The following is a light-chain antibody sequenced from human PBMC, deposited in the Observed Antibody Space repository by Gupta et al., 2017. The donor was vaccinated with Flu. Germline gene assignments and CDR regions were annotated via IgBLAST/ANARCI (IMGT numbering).Light chain of an antibody. J-gene: IGLJ1*01. V-gene: IGLV7-43*01. Sequence: QTVVTQEPSLPVSPGGTVTVTCASSTGPVTRGYYPTWFQRKPGQAPRPLIYSTDSKYSWTPARFSGSLLGGKAALTLSDVQPEDEAEYFCLLYYVGARPLVFGTGTNITVL. CDR1: TGPVTRGYY. CDR3: LLYYVGARPLV. CDR2: STD.